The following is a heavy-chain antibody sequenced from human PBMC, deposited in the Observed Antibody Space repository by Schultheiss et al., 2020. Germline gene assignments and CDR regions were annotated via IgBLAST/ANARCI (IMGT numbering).Heavy chain of an antibody. D-gene: IGHD6-13*01. J-gene: IGHJ4*02. CDR3: AREGGIAAAGTGDY. Sequence: SETLSLTCTVSGGSISSGSYYWSWIRQPAGKGLEWIGRIYTSGSTNYNPSLKSRVTISVDTSKNQFSLKLSSVTAADTAVYYCAREGGIAAAGTGDYWGQGTLVTVS. V-gene: IGHV4-61*02. CDR2: IYTSGST. CDR1: GGSISSGSYY.